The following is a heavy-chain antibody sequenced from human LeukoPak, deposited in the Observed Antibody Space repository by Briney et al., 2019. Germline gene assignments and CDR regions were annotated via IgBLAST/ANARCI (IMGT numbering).Heavy chain of an antibody. CDR3: ARDFVSVVVPAAVDAFDI. CDR2: ISSSSSYI. CDR1: GFTFSSYS. V-gene: IGHV3-21*01. J-gene: IGHJ3*02. D-gene: IGHD2-2*01. Sequence: GSLRLSCAASGFTFSSYSMNWVRQAPGKGLEWVSSISSSSSYIYYADSVKGRFTISRDNAKNSLYLQMNSLRAEDTAVYYCARDFVSVVVPAAVDAFDIWGQGTMVTVSS.